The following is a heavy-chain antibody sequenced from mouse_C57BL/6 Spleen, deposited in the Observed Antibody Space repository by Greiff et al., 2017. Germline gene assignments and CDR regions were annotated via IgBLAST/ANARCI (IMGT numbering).Heavy chain of an antibody. V-gene: IGHV1-78*01. CDR2: IYPRDGST. Sequence: VQLQQSDAELVKPGASVKISCKVSGYTFTDHTIHWMKQRPEQGLEWIGYIYPRDGSTKYNEKFKGKATLTADKSSSTDYMQLNSLTSEDSAVYCCAREGTLHDLWFAYWGQGTLVTVSA. J-gene: IGHJ3*01. CDR1: GYTFTDHT. CDR3: AREGTLHDLWFAY. D-gene: IGHD2-10*01.